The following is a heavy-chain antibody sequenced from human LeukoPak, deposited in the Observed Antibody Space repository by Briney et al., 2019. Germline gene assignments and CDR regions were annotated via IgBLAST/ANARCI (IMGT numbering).Heavy chain of an antibody. Sequence: PGGSLRLSCAASGFTFSDSYMTWIRQAPGKGLEWVSYITTSVSTIYADSLKGRFAISRDNATHSLYLQMNSLRAEDTAVYYCAREDNSNWNIDYWGQGTLVTVFS. J-gene: IGHJ4*02. CDR2: ITTSVSTI. D-gene: IGHD1-1*01. CDR3: AREDNSNWNIDY. V-gene: IGHV3-11*04. CDR1: GFTFSDSY.